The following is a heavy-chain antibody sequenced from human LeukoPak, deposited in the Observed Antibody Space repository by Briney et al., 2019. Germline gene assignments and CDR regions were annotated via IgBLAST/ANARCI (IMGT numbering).Heavy chain of an antibody. CDR1: GGSISSSSYY. V-gene: IGHV4-39*07. CDR3: ARTYYYGSGSYYNPQTPFDY. CDR2: IYYSGST. J-gene: IGHJ4*02. Sequence: SETLSLTCTVSGGSISSSSYYWSWIRQPPGKGLEWIGSIYYSGSTYYNPSLKGRFTISVDKSKNQFSLKLSSVTAADTAVYYCARTYYYGSGSYYNPQTPFDYWGQGTLVTVSS. D-gene: IGHD3-10*01.